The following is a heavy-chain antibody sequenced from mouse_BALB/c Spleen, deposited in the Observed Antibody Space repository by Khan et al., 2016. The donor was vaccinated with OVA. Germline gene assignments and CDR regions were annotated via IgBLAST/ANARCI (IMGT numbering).Heavy chain of an antibody. Sequence: EVQLQESGPGLVKPSQSLSLTCSVTGYSITSGYYWNWIRQFPGNKLEWMGYISYDGSNNYNPSLKNRISITRDTSKNQFFLRLNSVTTEDTATYYCARPHYYGSSYAMDYCGQGTSVTVSS. D-gene: IGHD1-1*01. CDR1: GYSITSGYY. J-gene: IGHJ4*01. CDR3: ARPHYYGSSYAMDY. CDR2: ISYDGSN. V-gene: IGHV3-6*02.